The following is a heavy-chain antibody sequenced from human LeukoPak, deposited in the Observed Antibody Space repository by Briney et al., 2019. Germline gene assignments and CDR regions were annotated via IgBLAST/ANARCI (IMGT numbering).Heavy chain of an antibody. D-gene: IGHD3-16*01. J-gene: IGHJ5*02. Sequence: PGGSLRLSCAASGFTFIRHAMSWVAQAPGKGLDWVSDIGDSGGSTYYADSVKGRFTISGDNTKNTLYLQMNSLRAEDTAVYYCAKHELGDDRNWFDPWGQGTLVTVSS. CDR1: GFTFIRHA. CDR3: AKHELGDDRNWFDP. V-gene: IGHV3-23*01. CDR2: IGDSGGST.